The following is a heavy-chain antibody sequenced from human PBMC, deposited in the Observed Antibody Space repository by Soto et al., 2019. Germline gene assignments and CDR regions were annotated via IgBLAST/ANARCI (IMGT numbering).Heavy chain of an antibody. CDR3: ARDMGFGLSDY. J-gene: IGHJ4*02. Sequence: QVQLVQSGAEVKKPGASVKVSCKASGYTFTSYAMHWVRQAPGQRLEWMGWINAGNGNTKYSQKFQGRVTITWATSASTAYMELSSLRSEDTAVYYCARDMGFGLSDYWGQGTLVTVSS. V-gene: IGHV1-3*01. CDR2: INAGNGNT. CDR1: GYTFTSYA. D-gene: IGHD3-10*01.